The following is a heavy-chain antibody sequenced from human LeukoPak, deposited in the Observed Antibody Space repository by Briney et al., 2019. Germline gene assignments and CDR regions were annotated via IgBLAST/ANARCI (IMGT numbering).Heavy chain of an antibody. CDR1: GFTFGAFG. CDR2: ISGYIAAA. Sequence: ASVRVSCKASGFTFGAFGISWVRQAPGQGLEWVGCISGYIAAANYAQKFQDRVTMTTDRSTNTSYLELVSLRPHDTAVYYCGRGKDSYYYGVDVWGQGTTVTVSS. J-gene: IGHJ6*02. CDR3: GRGKDSYYYGVDV. D-gene: IGHD3-10*01. V-gene: IGHV1-18*01.